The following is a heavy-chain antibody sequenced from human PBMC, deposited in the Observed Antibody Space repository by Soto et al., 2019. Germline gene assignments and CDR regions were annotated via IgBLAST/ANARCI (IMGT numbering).Heavy chain of an antibody. CDR2: IYYTGRT. CDR3: ARGYGGNSDY. V-gene: IGHV4-31*02. CDR1: GGSLKSGGYY. D-gene: IGHD4-17*01. J-gene: IGHJ4*02. Sequence: SETLSLTCTVSGGSLKSGGYYWSWIRQHPGRGLEWIGYIYYTGRTYYNPSLESRVTFSVDTSKNQFSLKLSSVTAADTAVYYCARGYGGNSDYWGQGTLVTVSS.